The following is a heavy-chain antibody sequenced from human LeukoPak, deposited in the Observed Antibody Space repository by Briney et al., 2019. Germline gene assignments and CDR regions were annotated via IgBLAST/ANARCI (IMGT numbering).Heavy chain of an antibody. D-gene: IGHD2-15*01. CDR2: LYYSGST. J-gene: IGHJ5*02. CDR3: ARVDGSCSGGSCPSGNWFDP. CDR1: GGSISSSSYF. V-gene: IGHV4-39*07. Sequence: SETLSLTCAVSGGSISSSSYFWGWIRQPPGKGLEWIETLYYSGSTYYNPSLKSRVIISVDTSKNQFSLKLNSVTAADTAVYYCARVDGSCSGGSCPSGNWFDPWGQGTLVTVSS.